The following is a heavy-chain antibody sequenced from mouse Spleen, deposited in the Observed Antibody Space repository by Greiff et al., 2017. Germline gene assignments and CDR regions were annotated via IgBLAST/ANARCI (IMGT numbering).Heavy chain of an antibody. CDR1: GFTFSDFY. Sequence: EVQLVESGGGLVQSGRSLRLSCATSGFTFSDFYMEWVRQAPGKGLGWIAASRNKANDYTTEYSASVKGRFIVSRDTSQSILYLQMNALRAEDTAIYYCARDAYGSLAYWGQGTLVTVSA. D-gene: IGHD1-1*01. J-gene: IGHJ3*01. V-gene: IGHV7-1*01. CDR2: SRNKANDYTT. CDR3: ARDAYGSLAY.